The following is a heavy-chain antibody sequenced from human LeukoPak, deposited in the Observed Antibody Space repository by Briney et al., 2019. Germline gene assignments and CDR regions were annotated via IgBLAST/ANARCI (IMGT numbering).Heavy chain of an antibody. Sequence: SGGSLRLPCAASGFTFSGYSMNWVRQAPGKGLEWVSSITSSSSYIYYSDSVKGRFTISRDNARNSMYLQMNSLRAEDTAVYYCARCGGGNPRWFDPWGQGTLVTVSS. D-gene: IGHD4-23*01. CDR2: ITSSSSYI. CDR1: GFTFSGYS. J-gene: IGHJ5*02. CDR3: ARCGGGNPRWFDP. V-gene: IGHV3-21*01.